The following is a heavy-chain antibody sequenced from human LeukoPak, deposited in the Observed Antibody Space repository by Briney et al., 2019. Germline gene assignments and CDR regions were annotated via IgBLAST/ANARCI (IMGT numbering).Heavy chain of an antibody. Sequence: GGSLRLSCAASGFTFSDYYMSSIRQAPGKGLEWVSYISSSGNTKYYADSAKGRFTISRDNAKNSLYLQMNSLRAEDTAVYYCARDGGSAWFFRYWGQGTLVTVSS. CDR3: ARDGGSAWFFRY. D-gene: IGHD6-19*01. CDR2: ISSSGNTK. V-gene: IGHV3-11*04. CDR1: GFTFSDYY. J-gene: IGHJ4*02.